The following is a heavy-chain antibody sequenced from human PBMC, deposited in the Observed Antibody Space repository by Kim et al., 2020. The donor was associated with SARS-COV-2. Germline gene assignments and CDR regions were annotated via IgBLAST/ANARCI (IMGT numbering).Heavy chain of an antibody. Sequence: GGSLRLSCAASGLTFSSYATSWVRQASGKVLDWVSAISGRGCSTYHADSVKGRFTNSRYISKNTLYLQMNSLGAEDTAVYYCAKQVDSSGPNEYFQRWGQGTLVTVSS. J-gene: IGHJ1*01. CDR2: ISGRGCST. CDR3: AKQVDSSGPNEYFQR. D-gene: IGHD3-22*01. CDR1: GLTFSSYA. V-gene: IGHV3-23*01.